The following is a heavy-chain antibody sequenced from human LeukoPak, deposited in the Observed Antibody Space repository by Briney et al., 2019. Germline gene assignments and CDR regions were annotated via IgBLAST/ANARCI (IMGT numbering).Heavy chain of an antibody. J-gene: IGHJ4*02. V-gene: IGHV4-34*01. CDR1: GGSFSGYY. CDR2: INHSGST. Sequence: SETLSLTCAVYGGSFSGYYWSWIRQPPGKGLEWIGEINHSGSTNYNPSLKSRVTISVDTSKNQFSLKLSSVTAADTAVYYCAREGAQVGYDSSDYYYRGFDYWGQGTLVTVSS. CDR3: AREGAQVGYDSSDYYYRGFDY. D-gene: IGHD3-22*01.